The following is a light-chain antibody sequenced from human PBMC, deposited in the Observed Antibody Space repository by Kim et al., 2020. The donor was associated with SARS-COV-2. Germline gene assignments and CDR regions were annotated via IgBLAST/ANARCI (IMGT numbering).Light chain of an antibody. Sequence: QRVTISCTGSTANIGAGYDVHWYQQLPGTAPKLLIFANKNRPSGVPDRFSGSTSGTSAALAITGLQAEDESDYFCQSYDTSLSVWVFGGGTKVTVL. J-gene: IGLJ3*02. CDR3: QSYDTSLSVWV. CDR1: TANIGAGYD. V-gene: IGLV1-40*01. CDR2: ANK.